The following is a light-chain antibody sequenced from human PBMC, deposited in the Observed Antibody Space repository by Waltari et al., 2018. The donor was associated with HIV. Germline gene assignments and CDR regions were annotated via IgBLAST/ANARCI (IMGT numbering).Light chain of an antibody. CDR3: GTWDTSLNAGV. CDR2: DNH. Sequence: QSVLTQPPAVSAAPGQRVTISCSGTPSNIGNNFVSWYQKLPGTAPKLLIFDNHKRPSGVSDRFSASKSATSATLDITGLHTGDEAEYYCGTWDTSLNAGVFGGGTK. V-gene: IGLV1-51*01. CDR1: PSNIGNNF. J-gene: IGLJ2*01.